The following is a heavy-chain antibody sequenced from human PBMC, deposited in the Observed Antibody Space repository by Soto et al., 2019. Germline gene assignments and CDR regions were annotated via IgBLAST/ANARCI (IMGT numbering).Heavy chain of an antibody. CDR2: INHSGST. Sequence: PSETLSLTCAVYGGSFSGYYWSWIRQPPRKGLEWIGEINHSGSTNYNQSLKRRVTTSGDTSKNQLSLKLRSVTAADTAVYYCARDGGGTRARWNAFDIWGQGTMVTVSS. D-gene: IGHD1-1*01. J-gene: IGHJ3*02. CDR3: ARDGGGTRARWNAFDI. V-gene: IGHV4-34*01. CDR1: GGSFSGYY.